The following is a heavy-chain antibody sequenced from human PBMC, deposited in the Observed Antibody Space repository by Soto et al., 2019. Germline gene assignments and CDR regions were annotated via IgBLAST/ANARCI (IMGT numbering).Heavy chain of an antibody. CDR3: ARDYDVNTALDYWYFDL. J-gene: IGHJ2*01. Sequence: QVQLQESGPGLVKPSESLSLTCTVSAASIGNYYWAWIRQSDGKGLEWIGRIYTSGRTHYNPSLTGRVTMSIDTSKNQFSLRLTSVTAADTAMYYCARDYDVNTALDYWYFDLWGRGTLVTVSS. D-gene: IGHD5-18*01. CDR2: IYTSGRT. CDR1: AASIGNYY. V-gene: IGHV4-4*07.